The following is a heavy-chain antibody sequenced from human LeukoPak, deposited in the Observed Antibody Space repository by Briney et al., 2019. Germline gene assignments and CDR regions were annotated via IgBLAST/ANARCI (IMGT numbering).Heavy chain of an antibody. D-gene: IGHD6-25*01. CDR1: GFTVSSNY. J-gene: IGHJ4*02. Sequence: PGGSLRLSCAASGFTVSSNYMSWVRQAPGKGLEWVSVIYSGGSTYYADSVKGRFTISRDNAKNSLYLQMDSLRAEDTAVYYCVRAYPPLRTSAAGDHWGQGTLVTVSS. CDR3: VRAYPPLRTSAAGDH. V-gene: IGHV3-53*01. CDR2: IYSGGST.